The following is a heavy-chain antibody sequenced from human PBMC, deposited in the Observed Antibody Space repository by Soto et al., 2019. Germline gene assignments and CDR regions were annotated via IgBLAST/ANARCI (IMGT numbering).Heavy chain of an antibody. J-gene: IGHJ4*02. CDR2: ISYRVDT. CDR1: GGSFSGYY. Sequence: PSETLSLTCAVNGGSFSGYYWSWIRQPPGKGLEWIGYISYRVDTYYSPSLKSRVTMSIDTSKNQFSLNVSSVTAADTAVYYCARVAGVAYCGGDCYHFDYWGQGTLVTVSS. D-gene: IGHD2-21*02. CDR3: ARVAGVAYCGGDCYHFDY. V-gene: IGHV4-59*06.